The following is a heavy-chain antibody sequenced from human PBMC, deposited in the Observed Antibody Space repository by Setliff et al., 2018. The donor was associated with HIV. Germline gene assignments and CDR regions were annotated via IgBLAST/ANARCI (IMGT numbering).Heavy chain of an antibody. CDR3: ARGAGAFGAKLDS. J-gene: IGHJ4*02. D-gene: IGHD3-10*01. V-gene: IGHV4-59*01. Sequence: ETLSLTCTVSGDSIKDYYWSWIRQPPGKGLEWLGYMSFSANSNYNPSLKNRITISIDTSKNQFSLRLKSVTAADAAIYYCARGAGAFGAKLDSWGQGSLVTVSS. CDR2: MSFSANS. CDR1: GDSIKDYY.